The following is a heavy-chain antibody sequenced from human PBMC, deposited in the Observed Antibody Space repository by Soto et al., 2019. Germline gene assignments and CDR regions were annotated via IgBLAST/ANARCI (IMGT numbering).Heavy chain of an antibody. J-gene: IGHJ4*02. Sequence: GESLKISCKASGYSFANYWIGWVCQKPGKGLEWMGDIYPGDSETTYSPSFEGQVIISVDRSRGTAFLEWSSLKASDTAMYYCARPGAPTDTVVYDFWGQGTQVTVSS. CDR2: IYPGDSET. V-gene: IGHV5-51*01. CDR3: ARPGAPTDTVVYDF. D-gene: IGHD5-18*01. CDR1: GYSFANYW.